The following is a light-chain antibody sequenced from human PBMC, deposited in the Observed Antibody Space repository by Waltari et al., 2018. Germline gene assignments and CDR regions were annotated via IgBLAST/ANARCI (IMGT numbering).Light chain of an antibody. J-gene: IGLJ3*02. V-gene: IGLV2-14*01. Sequence: QSALTQPASVSGSPGQSINISCTGSSSDLGSYNYVSWYQQHPDKAPKLIIYDVSERPSGVSNRYSASKSGDTASLTISGLQAEDEADYYCSSYTSSNTWVFGGGTKVTVL. CDR3: SSYTSSNTWV. CDR1: SSDLGSYNY. CDR2: DVS.